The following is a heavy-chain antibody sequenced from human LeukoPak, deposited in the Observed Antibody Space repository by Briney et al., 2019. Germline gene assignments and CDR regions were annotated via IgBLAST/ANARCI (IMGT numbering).Heavy chain of an antibody. J-gene: IGHJ4*02. CDR3: ARLRWFGEFDY. Sequence: SETLSLTCTVSGGSIRSSSYYWGWIRQPPGKGLEWIGSIYYSGSTYYNPSLKSRVTISVDTSKNQFSLKLSSVTAADTAVYYCARLRWFGEFDYWGQGTLVTVSS. CDR1: GGSIRSSSYY. V-gene: IGHV4-39*01. CDR2: IYYSGST. D-gene: IGHD3-10*01.